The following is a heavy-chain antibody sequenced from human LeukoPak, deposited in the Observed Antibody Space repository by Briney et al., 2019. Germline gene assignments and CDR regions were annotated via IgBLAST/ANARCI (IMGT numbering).Heavy chain of an antibody. CDR2: IIPIFGTA. Sequence: SVKVSCKASGGTFSSYAISWVRQAPGQGLEWMGGIIPIFGTANYAQKFQGRVTITADESTSTAYMELSGLRSEDTAVYYCARVLQRGYSYGYYYGMDVWGQGTTVTVSS. CDR3: ARVLQRGYSYGYYYGMDV. D-gene: IGHD5-18*01. J-gene: IGHJ6*02. CDR1: GGTFSSYA. V-gene: IGHV1-69*13.